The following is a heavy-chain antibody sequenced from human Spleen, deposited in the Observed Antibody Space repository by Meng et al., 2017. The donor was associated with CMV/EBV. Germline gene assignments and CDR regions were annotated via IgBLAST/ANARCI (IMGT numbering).Heavy chain of an antibody. D-gene: IGHD1-26*01. CDR1: GFTFADYA. CDR3: AKDRGSSGSWSSGYFDY. J-gene: IGHJ4*02. V-gene: IGHV3-43D*03. Sequence: LTLSCAASGFTFADYAMHWVRQAPGQGLEWVSLISWDGGSTYYADSVKGRFTISRDNSKNSLYLQMNSLRAEDTALYYCAKDRGSSGSWSSGYFDYWGQGTLVTVSS. CDR2: ISWDGGST.